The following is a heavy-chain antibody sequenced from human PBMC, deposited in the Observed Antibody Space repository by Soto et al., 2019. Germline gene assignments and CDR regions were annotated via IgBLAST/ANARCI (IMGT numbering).Heavy chain of an antibody. CDR2: ISGYNGDT. D-gene: IGHD2-8*01. CDR3: AKNGQTPYYNIGLDV. J-gene: IGHJ6*02. Sequence: QGQLVQAGGEVKKPGASVKVSCKASGYTFSRYGISWVRQAPGQGLEWMGWISGYNGDTNYAQKFQGRVSMTIDTSTTTAYMELRGLTSEDTAIYYCAKNGQTPYYNIGLDVWGQGTPVTVSS. CDR1: GYTFSRYG. V-gene: IGHV1-18*01.